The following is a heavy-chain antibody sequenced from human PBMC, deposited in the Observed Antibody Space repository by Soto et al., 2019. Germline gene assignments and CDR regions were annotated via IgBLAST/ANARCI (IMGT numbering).Heavy chain of an antibody. V-gene: IGHV4-59*01. CDR3: ARDKITGLFDY. CDR1: GGSISSYY. Sequence: PLETLSLTCTVSGGSISSYYWSWIRQPPGKGLEWIGYIYYSGSTNYNPSLKSRVTISVNTSKNQFSLKLTSVTAADTAVYYCARDKITGLFDYWGQGTLVTSPQ. J-gene: IGHJ4*02. CDR2: IYYSGST. D-gene: IGHD2-8*02.